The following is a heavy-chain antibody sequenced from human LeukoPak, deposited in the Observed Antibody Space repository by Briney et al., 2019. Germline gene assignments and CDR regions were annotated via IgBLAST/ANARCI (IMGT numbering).Heavy chain of an antibody. D-gene: IGHD1-26*01. CDR1: GFTFSNYW. V-gene: IGHV3-74*01. J-gene: IGHJ6*03. CDR2: INSDGSST. Sequence: GGSLRLSCAASGFTFSNYWMHWVRQAPGKGLVWVSRINSDGSSTSYADSVKGRVTISRDNAKNSLYLQMDSLGPDDTAVYYCARDPYSGNYGNDYYYYMDVWGKGTTVTISS. CDR3: ARDPYSGNYGNDYYYYMDV.